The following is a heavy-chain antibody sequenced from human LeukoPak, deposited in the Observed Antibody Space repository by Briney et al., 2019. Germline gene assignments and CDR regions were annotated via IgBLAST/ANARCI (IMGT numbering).Heavy chain of an antibody. J-gene: IGHJ4*02. CDR1: GFTFSSYA. CDR3: ARDRIVVVPAAYFDY. Sequence: PGRSLRLSCAASGFTFSSYAMHWVRQAPGKGLEWVAVISYDGSNKYYADSVKGRFTISRDNSKNTLYLQMNSLRAEDTAVYYCARDRIVVVPAAYFDYWGQGTLVTVSS. D-gene: IGHD2-2*01. CDR2: ISYDGSNK. V-gene: IGHV3-30-3*01.